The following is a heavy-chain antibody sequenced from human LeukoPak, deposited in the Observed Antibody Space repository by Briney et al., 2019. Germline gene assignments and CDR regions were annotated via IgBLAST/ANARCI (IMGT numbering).Heavy chain of an antibody. V-gene: IGHV4-59*12. D-gene: IGHD1-26*01. CDR2: IHYSGTT. J-gene: IGHJ5*02. Sequence: SETLSLTCSVSGGSISAYYWSWIRQTPGKRLEWIADIHYSGTTNYNPSLKSRVTISVDTSKNQFSLKLSSVTAADTAVYYCARAPGVGATSWFDPWGQGTLVTVSS. CDR3: ARAPGVGATSWFDP. CDR1: GGSISAYY.